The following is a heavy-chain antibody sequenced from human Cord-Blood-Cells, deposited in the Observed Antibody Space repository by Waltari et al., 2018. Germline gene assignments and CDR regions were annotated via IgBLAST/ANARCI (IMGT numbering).Heavy chain of an antibody. D-gene: IGHD6-13*01. V-gene: IGHV1-8*01. J-gene: IGHJ3*02. Sequence: QVQLVQSGAEVKKPGASVKVSCKASGYTFTSYDINWVRQATGQGLEWMGWMKPNSGNTGYAQKFQGRVTMTRNTSISTAYMELSSLRSEDTAVYYCAREIAAPGSDAFDIWGQGTMVTVSS. CDR1: GYTFTSYD. CDR2: MKPNSGNT. CDR3: AREIAAPGSDAFDI.